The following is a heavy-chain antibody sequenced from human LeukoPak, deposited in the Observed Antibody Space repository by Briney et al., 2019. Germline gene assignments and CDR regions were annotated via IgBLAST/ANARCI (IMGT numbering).Heavy chain of an antibody. J-gene: IGHJ6*02. Sequence: GGSLRLSCAASGFTFSSYWMSWVRQAPGKGLEWVANIKQDGSEKYYVDSVKGRFTISRDNAKNSLYLQMNSLRAEDTAVYYCARGTGIVVVPAALKYYSGMDVWGQGTTVTVSS. V-gene: IGHV3-7*01. CDR3: ARGTGIVVVPAALKYYSGMDV. CDR1: GFTFSSYW. D-gene: IGHD2-2*01. CDR2: IKQDGSEK.